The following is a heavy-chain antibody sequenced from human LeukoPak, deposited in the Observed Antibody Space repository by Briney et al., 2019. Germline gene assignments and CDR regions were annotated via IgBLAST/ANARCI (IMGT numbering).Heavy chain of an antibody. Sequence: GASVKVSCKASGYTFTSYGISWVRQAPGQGLEWMGWISAYNGNTNYAQKLQGRVTMTTDTSTSTAYMELRSLRSDDTAVYYCARDRGSGDYYYYYYMDVWGKGTTVTVSS. CDR2: ISAYNGNT. CDR1: GYTFTSYG. J-gene: IGHJ6*03. V-gene: IGHV1-18*01. D-gene: IGHD3-10*01. CDR3: ARDRGSGDYYYYYYMDV.